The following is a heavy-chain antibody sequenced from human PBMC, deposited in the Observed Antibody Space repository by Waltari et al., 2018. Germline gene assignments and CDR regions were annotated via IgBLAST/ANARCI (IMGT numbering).Heavy chain of an antibody. CDR3: ARTWNYGGGLFDY. CDR1: GGSFSGYY. CDR2: NNHSGST. D-gene: IGHD1-7*01. V-gene: IGHV4-34*01. J-gene: IGHJ4*02. Sequence: QVQLQQWGAGLLKPSETLSLTCAVYGGSFSGYYWSWIRQPPGKGLEWIGENNHSGSTNYNPSLKSRVTISVDTSKNQFSLKLSSVTAADTAVYYCARTWNYGGGLFDYWGQGTLVTVSS.